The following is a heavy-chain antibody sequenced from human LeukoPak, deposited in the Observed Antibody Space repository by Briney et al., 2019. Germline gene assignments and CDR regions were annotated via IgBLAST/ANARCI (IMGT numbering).Heavy chain of an antibody. V-gene: IGHV1-2*02. CDR1: GYTFTGYY. CDR2: INPNSGGT. CDR3: ARGDSLGILTGTIDY. J-gene: IGHJ4*02. D-gene: IGHD3-9*01. Sequence: ASVKVSCKASGYTFTGYYMHWVRQAPGQGLEWMGWINPNSGGTNYAQKFQGRVTMTRDTSISTAYMELSRLRSDDTAVYYCARGDSLGILTGTIDYWGQGTLVTVSS.